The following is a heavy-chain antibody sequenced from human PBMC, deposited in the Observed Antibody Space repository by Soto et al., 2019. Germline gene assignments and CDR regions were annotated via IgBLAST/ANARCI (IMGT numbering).Heavy chain of an antibody. J-gene: IGHJ4*02. Sequence: ASVKVSCKASGYTFTSYAMHWVRQAPGQRLEWMGWINAGNGNTKYSQKFQGRVTITRDTSASTAYMELSSLRSEDTAVYYCARVSSKVATIYYFDYWGQGTLVTVSS. D-gene: IGHD5-12*01. V-gene: IGHV1-3*01. CDR2: INAGNGNT. CDR3: ARVSSKVATIYYFDY. CDR1: GYTFTSYA.